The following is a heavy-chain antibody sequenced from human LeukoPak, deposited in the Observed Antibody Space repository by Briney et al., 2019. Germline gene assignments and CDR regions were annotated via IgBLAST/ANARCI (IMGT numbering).Heavy chain of an antibody. CDR2: IYITGST. CDR1: AGSLTSYS. CDR3: ARDSGTTGEVKFDP. V-gene: IGHV4-4*07. D-gene: IGHD3-10*01. J-gene: IGHJ5*02. Sequence: SETLSLTCTLSAGSLTSYSWGWIRQSAGKGREWIGRIYITGSTTYNPSLKSRVTMSLDTSKNQFSLKRSSVTAADTAVYYCARDSGTTGEVKFDPWGQGTLVTVSS.